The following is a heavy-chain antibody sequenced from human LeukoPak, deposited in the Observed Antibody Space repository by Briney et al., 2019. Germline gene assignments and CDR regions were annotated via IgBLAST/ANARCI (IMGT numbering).Heavy chain of an antibody. J-gene: IGHJ4*02. V-gene: IGHV3-23*01. D-gene: IGHD4-17*01. Sequence: GGSLRLSCAASGFTFSSYAMSWVRQAPGKGLEWVSAISGSGGSTYYADSVKGRFTISRDNSKNTLNLQMNSLRAEYTAVYDCAKDYGLLAPYYFDYWGQGALVTVSS. CDR3: AKDYGLLAPYYFDY. CDR2: ISGSGGST. CDR1: GFTFSSYA.